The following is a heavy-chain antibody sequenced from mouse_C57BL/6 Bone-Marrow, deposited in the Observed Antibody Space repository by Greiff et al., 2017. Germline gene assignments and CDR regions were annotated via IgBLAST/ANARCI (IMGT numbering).Heavy chain of an antibody. D-gene: IGHD1-1*01. V-gene: IGHV1-15*01. J-gene: IGHJ2*01. CDR3: TRELFTTVVANDY. CDR2: IDPETGGT. CDR1: GYTFTDYE. Sequence: VQVVESGAELVRPGASVTLSCKASGYTFTDYEMHWVKQTPVHGLEWIGAIDPETGGTAYNQKFKGKAILTADKSSSTAYMELRSLTSEDSAVYYCTRELFTTVVANDYWGQGTTLTVSS.